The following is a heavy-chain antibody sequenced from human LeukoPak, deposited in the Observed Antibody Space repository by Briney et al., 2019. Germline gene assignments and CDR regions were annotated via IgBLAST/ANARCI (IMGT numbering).Heavy chain of an antibody. D-gene: IGHD3-10*01. V-gene: IGHV1-2*02. Sequence: GASVKVSCKASGYTFTGYYMHWVRQAPGQGLEWMGWINPNSGGTNYAQKFQGRVTMTRDTSISTAYMELSRLRSDDTAVYYCAREPLLWFGDDLYYMDVWGKGTTVTVSS. CDR1: GYTFTGYY. CDR2: INPNSGGT. J-gene: IGHJ6*03. CDR3: AREPLLWFGDDLYYMDV.